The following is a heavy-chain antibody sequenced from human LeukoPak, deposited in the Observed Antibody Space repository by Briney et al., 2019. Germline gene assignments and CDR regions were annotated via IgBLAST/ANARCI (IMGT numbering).Heavy chain of an antibody. CDR2: IYPGDSDT. CDR3: ARHPRLSYSSCWYPYWFDY. Sequence: GESLKISCKGSGYSFTSYWIGWVRQMPGKGLEWMGIIYPGDSDTRYSPSFQGQVTISADKSISTAYLQWSSLKASDTAMYYCARHPRLSYSSCWYPYWFDYWGQGTLVTVSS. V-gene: IGHV5-51*01. CDR1: GYSFTSYW. D-gene: IGHD6-13*01. J-gene: IGHJ4*02.